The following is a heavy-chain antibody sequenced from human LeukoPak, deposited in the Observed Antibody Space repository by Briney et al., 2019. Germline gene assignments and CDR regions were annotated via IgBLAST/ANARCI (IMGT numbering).Heavy chain of an antibody. CDR1: GYTFTSYY. Sequence: ASVKVSCKASGYTFTSYYMHWVRQAPGQGLEWMGIINPSGGSTSYAQKFQGRVTMTRDTSTSTVYMELSSLRSGDTAVYYCARDMGYCSGGSCYSGAFDIWGQGTMVTVSS. J-gene: IGHJ3*02. CDR3: ARDMGYCSGGSCYSGAFDI. V-gene: IGHV1-46*01. CDR2: INPSGGST. D-gene: IGHD2-15*01.